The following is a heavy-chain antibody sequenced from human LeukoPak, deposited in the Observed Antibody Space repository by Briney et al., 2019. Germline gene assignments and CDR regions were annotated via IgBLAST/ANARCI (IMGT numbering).Heavy chain of an antibody. Sequence: GGSLRLSCAASGFIFSSHWMSWVRQAPGKGLEWVSLIYSGGTTYYADSVKGRFTISRDNSKNTLYLQMNSLRAEDTATYFCARGHNSRAGVTDCCPLDYWGQGTLVTVSS. CDR1: GFIFSSHW. CDR3: ARGHNSRAGVTDCCPLDY. J-gene: IGHJ4*02. V-gene: IGHV3-66*01. CDR2: IYSGGTT. D-gene: IGHD2-21*02.